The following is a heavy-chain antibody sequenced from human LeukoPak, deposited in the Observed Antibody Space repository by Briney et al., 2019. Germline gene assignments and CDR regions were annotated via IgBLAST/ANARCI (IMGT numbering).Heavy chain of an antibody. D-gene: IGHD5-12*01. J-gene: IGHJ6*02. Sequence: GGSLRLSCAASGFTFSSYEMNWVRQAPGKGLEWVSYISSSGSTIYCADSVKGRFTISRDNAKNSLYLQMNSLRAEDTAVYYCARVDTITDVWGQGTTVTVSS. CDR1: GFTFSSYE. V-gene: IGHV3-48*03. CDR3: ARVDTITDV. CDR2: ISSSGSTI.